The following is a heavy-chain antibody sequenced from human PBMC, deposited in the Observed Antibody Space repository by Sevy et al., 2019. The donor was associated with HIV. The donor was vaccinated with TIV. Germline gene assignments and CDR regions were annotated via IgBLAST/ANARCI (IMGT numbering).Heavy chain of an antibody. Sequence: GGSLRLSCAASGFAFIGSTVHWVRQASGKGLEWVGRIRSKAYNFATTYAASLKGRFTISRDDSKNTAYLQLNGLKTEDTAVYYCTGGAPYAMDVWGQGTTVTVSS. CDR3: TGGAPYAMDV. D-gene: IGHD3-10*01. V-gene: IGHV3-73*01. J-gene: IGHJ6*02. CDR1: GFAFIGST. CDR2: IRSKAYNFAT.